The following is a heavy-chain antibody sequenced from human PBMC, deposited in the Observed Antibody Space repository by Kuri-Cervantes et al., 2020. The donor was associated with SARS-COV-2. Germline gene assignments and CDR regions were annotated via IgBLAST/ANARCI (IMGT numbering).Heavy chain of an antibody. J-gene: IGHJ6*02. CDR2: IGTAGDP. CDR1: GFTFSSYD. Sequence: GGSLRLSCAASGFTFSSYDTHWVRQATGKGLEWVSAIGTAGDPYYPGSVKGRFTISREDAKNSLYLQMNSLRAGDTAVYYCARQRDSSGWNYGMDVWGQGTTVTVSS. V-gene: IGHV3-13*05. D-gene: IGHD6-19*01. CDR3: ARQRDSSGWNYGMDV.